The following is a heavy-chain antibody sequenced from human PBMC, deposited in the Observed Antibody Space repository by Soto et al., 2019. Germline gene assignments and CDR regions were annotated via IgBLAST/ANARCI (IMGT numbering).Heavy chain of an antibody. CDR2: IYWDDDK. Sequence: QITLKESGPALVKPTQTLTLTCTFSGFSLSTSGVGVGWIRQPPGKALQWLALIYWDDDKRYSPSLKSRLTITKDPSKNQGVLTMTNMDPVDTATYYWAHRGVVAYEAGFDSWGQGTLVTVSS. D-gene: IGHD3-3*02. CDR3: AHRGVVAYEAGFDS. J-gene: IGHJ4*02. V-gene: IGHV2-5*02. CDR1: GFSLSTSGVG.